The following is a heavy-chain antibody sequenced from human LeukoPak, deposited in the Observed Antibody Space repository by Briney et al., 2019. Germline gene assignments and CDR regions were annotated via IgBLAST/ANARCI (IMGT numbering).Heavy chain of an antibody. V-gene: IGHV4-31*03. D-gene: IGHD3-22*01. J-gene: IGHJ3*02. Sequence: SQTLSLTCTVSGGSISSGGYSWSWIRQHPGKGLEWIGYIYYSGSTYYNPSLKSRVTISVDTSKNQFSLKLSSVTAADTAVYYCARDPPSYYYDSSGPQNAFDIWGQGTMVTVSS. CDR1: GGSISSGGYS. CDR2: IYYSGST. CDR3: ARDPPSYYYDSSGPQNAFDI.